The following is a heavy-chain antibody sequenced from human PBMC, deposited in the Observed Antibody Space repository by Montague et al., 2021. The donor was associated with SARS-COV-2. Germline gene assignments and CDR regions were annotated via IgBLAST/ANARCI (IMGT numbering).Heavy chain of an antibody. CDR1: GASSSNYY. D-gene: IGHD5-12*01. Sequence: SETLSLTCAVYGASSSNYYLSWIRQSPGKGLEWVGEINHSGYTDYNPSLESRLTISLDSSKKQFSLKMTSVTAADTAIYYCASARRYSFGFWDYWGQGTLVSVSS. CDR3: ASARRYSFGFWDY. CDR2: INHSGYT. J-gene: IGHJ4*02. V-gene: IGHV4-34*01.